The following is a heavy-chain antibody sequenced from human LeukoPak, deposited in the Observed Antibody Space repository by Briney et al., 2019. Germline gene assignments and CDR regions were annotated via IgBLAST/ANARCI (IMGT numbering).Heavy chain of an antibody. CDR1: GFTFSSFA. D-gene: IGHD5-18*01. Sequence: GGSLRLSCSASGFTFSSFAMHWVRQAPGKGLEWVSYISSSSSYTNYADSVKGRFTISRDNAKNSLYLQMNSLRAEDTAVYYCARVSRGYSYGGTDAFDIWGQGTMVTVSS. J-gene: IGHJ3*02. CDR3: ARVSRGYSYGGTDAFDI. CDR2: ISSSSSYT. V-gene: IGHV3-21*05.